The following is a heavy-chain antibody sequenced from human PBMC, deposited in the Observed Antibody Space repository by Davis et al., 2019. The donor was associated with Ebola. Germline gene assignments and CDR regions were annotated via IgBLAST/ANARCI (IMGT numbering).Heavy chain of an antibody. CDR2: INPNSGGT. Sequence: AASVKVSCKASGYTFTGYYMHWVRQAPGQGLEWMGRINPNSGGTNYAQKFQGRVTMTRDTSISTAYMELSRLRSDDTAVYYCARGDITGTEFYYYYYGMDVWGQGTTVTVSS. CDR3: ARGDITGTEFYYYYYGMDV. CDR1: GYTFTGYY. D-gene: IGHD1-7*01. V-gene: IGHV1-2*06. J-gene: IGHJ6*02.